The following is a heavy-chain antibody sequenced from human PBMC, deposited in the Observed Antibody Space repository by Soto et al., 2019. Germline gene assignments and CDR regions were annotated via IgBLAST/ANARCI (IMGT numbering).Heavy chain of an antibody. CDR1: GDSVSSNSAA. J-gene: IGHJ5*02. CDR2: TYYRSKWYN. D-gene: IGHD6-13*01. CDR3: ARDWTYGAAAGTSGFDP. Sequence: PSPTLSLTCAISGDSVSSNSAAWNGIRQSPSRGLEWLGRTYYRSKWYNDYAVSVKSRITINPDTSKNQFSLQLNSVTPEDTAVYYCARDWTYGAAAGTSGFDPWGQGTLVTVSS. V-gene: IGHV6-1*01.